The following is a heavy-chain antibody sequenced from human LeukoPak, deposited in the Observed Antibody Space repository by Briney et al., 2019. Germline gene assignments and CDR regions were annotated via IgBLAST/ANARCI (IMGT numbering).Heavy chain of an antibody. D-gene: IGHD6-13*01. J-gene: IGHJ4*02. CDR2: ISYAGST. V-gene: IGHV4-59*11. Sequence: PSETLSLTCTVSGGSIISHYWSWIRQPPGKGLEWIGYISYAGSTNYNPSLKSRVTISVDTSKNQFSLKLSSVTAADTAVYYCARGSSIWPNGYFDFWGQGTLVTVSS. CDR1: GGSIISHY. CDR3: ARGSSIWPNGYFDF.